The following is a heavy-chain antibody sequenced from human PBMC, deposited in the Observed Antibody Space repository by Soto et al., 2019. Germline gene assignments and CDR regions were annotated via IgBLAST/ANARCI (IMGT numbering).Heavy chain of an antibody. CDR1: GFTFGIYS. Sequence: EVQLVESGGGLVQRGGSLRLACAASGFTFGIYSMNWVRQAPGKGLEWISYINGSSSTIHYADSVKGRFIISRDNADNSLYLQMNSLRDADTAVYYCARGDRFRCSGDRCFSDGLFLSWGQGTLVTVSS. V-gene: IGHV3-48*02. CDR3: ARGDRFRCSGDRCFSDGLFLS. D-gene: IGHD2-15*01. J-gene: IGHJ5*02. CDR2: INGSSSTI.